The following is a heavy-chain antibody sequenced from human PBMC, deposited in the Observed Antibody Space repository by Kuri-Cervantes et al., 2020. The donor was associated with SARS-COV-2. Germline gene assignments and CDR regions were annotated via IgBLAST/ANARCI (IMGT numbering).Heavy chain of an antibody. D-gene: IGHD3-10*01. V-gene: IGHV4-59*08. CDR3: ARARMVRGVNGAFDI. J-gene: IGHJ3*02. Sequence: SETLSLTCTVSGDFISNYFWTWIRQPPGKGLEWIGYFSYGASTDYNPSLKSRVTISVDTSTNQFSLKLSSVTAADTAVYYCARARMVRGVNGAFDIWGQGTMVTVSS. CDR1: GDFISNYF. CDR2: FSYGAST.